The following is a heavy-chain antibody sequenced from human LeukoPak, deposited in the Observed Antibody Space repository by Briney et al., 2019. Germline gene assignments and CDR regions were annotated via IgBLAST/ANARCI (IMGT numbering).Heavy chain of an antibody. CDR3: AREGREKSKVVTAFDY. CDR1: GGSFSGYY. V-gene: IGHV4-34*01. Sequence: PSETLSLTCAVYGGSFSGYYWSWIRQPPGKGLEWIGEIYHSGSTNYNPSLKSRVTISVDKSKNQFSLKLSSVTAADTAVYYCAREGREKSKVVTAFDYWGQGTLVTVSS. J-gene: IGHJ4*02. CDR2: IYHSGST. D-gene: IGHD2-21*02.